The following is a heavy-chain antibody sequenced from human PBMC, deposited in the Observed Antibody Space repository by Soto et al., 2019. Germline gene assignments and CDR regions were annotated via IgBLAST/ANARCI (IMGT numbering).Heavy chain of an antibody. CDR2: MYHSGST. D-gene: IGHD1-1*01. CDR1: GGSISSGGYS. Sequence: SETLSLTCAVSGGSISSGGYSWSWIRQPPGKGLEWIGYMYHSGSTYYNPSLKSRVTISIDRSKNQFSLKLSSVTAADTAVYYCAADLAPTDPYNWFEPWGQGTLVTVSS. V-gene: IGHV4-30-2*02. J-gene: IGHJ5*02. CDR3: AADLAPTDPYNWFEP.